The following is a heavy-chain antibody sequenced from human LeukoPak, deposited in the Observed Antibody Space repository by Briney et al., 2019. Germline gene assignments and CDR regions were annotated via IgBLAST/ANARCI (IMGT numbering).Heavy chain of an antibody. V-gene: IGHV3-30*18. CDR2: ISYDGSNK. D-gene: IGHD1-1*01. J-gene: IGHJ4*02. Sequence: GRSLRLSCAASGFTFSSYGMHWVRQAPGKGLEWVAVISYDGSNKYYADSVKGRFTISRDNSKNTLYLQMNSLRAEDTAVYYCAKEHNDLAREYYFDYWGQGTLVTASS. CDR3: AKEHNDLAREYYFDY. CDR1: GFTFSSYG.